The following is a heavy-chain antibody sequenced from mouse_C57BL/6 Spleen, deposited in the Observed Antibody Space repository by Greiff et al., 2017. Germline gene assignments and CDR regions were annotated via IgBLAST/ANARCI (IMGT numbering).Heavy chain of an antibody. D-gene: IGHD3-2*02. V-gene: IGHV1-55*01. CDR3: AREEGQARTAQATVFAY. J-gene: IGHJ3*01. CDR1: GYTFTSYW. CDR2: IYPGSGST. Sequence: VQLQQPGAELVKPGASVKMSCKASGYTFTSYWIPWVKQRPGQGLEWIGDIYPGSGSTNYNEKFKSKATLTVDTSSSTAYMQRSSLTSEDSAGYYGAREEGQARTAQATVFAYWGQGTLVTGSA.